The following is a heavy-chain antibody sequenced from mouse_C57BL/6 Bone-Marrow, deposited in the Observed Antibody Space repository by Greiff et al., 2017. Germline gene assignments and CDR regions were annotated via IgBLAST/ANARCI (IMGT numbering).Heavy chain of an antibody. Sequence: VQLQQPGAELVKPGASVKLSCKASGYTFTSYWMQWVKQRPGQGLEWIGEIDPSDSYTNYNQQFKGKATLTVDTSSSTAYMQLSSLTAEDSAVYYCARGWDDYWGQGTTLTVSS. CDR1: GYTFTSYW. V-gene: IGHV1-50*01. J-gene: IGHJ2*01. D-gene: IGHD4-1*01. CDR3: ARGWDDY. CDR2: IDPSDSYT.